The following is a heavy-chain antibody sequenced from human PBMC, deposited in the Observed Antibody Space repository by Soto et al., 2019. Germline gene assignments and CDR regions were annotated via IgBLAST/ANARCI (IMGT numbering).Heavy chain of an antibody. CDR1: GFTFGDFY. CDR3: ARVRYSGYNGMDV. Sequence: GGSLRLSCVASGFTFGDFYMSWLRQAPGKGLEWVSSISTVGTTQDYADSVKGRFTISRDNAKNSLYLQMNSLSAEDTAVYYCARVRYSGYNGMDVWGKGTTVTVSS. CDR2: ISTVGTTQ. V-gene: IGHV3-11*04. D-gene: IGHD5-12*01. J-gene: IGHJ6*04.